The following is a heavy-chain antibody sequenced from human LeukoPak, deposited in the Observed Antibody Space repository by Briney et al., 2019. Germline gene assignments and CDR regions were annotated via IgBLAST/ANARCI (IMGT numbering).Heavy chain of an antibody. J-gene: IGHJ4*02. CDR1: GCTFHSFA. V-gene: IGHV3-23*01. CDR2: INTGGGTK. Sequence: QPGGYLRLSFAASGCTFHSFAMTWVRPAPGEGVEWVSVINTGGGTKDYADSVKGRFTISRDNSKNTLYRQMNSLRAEDTAVYYCAKGSGWYVWGQGTLVTVSS. CDR3: AKGSGWYV. D-gene: IGHD6-19*01.